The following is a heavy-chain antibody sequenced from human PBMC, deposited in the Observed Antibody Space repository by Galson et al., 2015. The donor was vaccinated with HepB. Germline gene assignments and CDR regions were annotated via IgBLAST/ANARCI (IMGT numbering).Heavy chain of an antibody. CDR1: GFTFSNYA. CDR2: IWYDGSNE. J-gene: IGHJ4*02. Sequence: SLRLSCAASGFTFSNYAMHWVRQAPGKGLEWVAIIWYDGSNEYYADSVKGRFTISRDNSKNTVYLQMNCLGTEDTAMYFCARGGDGDLNYFDYWGQGTLVTVSP. CDR3: ARGGDGDLNYFDY. D-gene: IGHD4-17*01. V-gene: IGHV3-33*01.